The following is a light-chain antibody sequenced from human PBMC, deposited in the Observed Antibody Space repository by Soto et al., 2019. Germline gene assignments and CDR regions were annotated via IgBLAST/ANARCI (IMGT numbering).Light chain of an antibody. CDR1: NSNIGAGYD. V-gene: IGLV1-40*01. J-gene: IGLJ2*01. CDR2: DNN. Sequence: QSVLAQPPSVSGAPGQRVTISCAGSNSNIGAGYDVQWYQQLPGTAPRLLIYDNNNRPSGVPDRFSASKSGTSASLAITGLQAEDGADYYCQSYDSSLSGSLFGGGTKLTVL. CDR3: QSYDSSLSGSL.